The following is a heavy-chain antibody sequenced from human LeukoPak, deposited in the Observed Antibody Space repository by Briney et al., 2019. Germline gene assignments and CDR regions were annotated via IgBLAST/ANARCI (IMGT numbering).Heavy chain of an antibody. D-gene: IGHD5-18*01. CDR1: GFTFNTHA. J-gene: IGHJ4*02. V-gene: IGHV3-23*01. CDR2: INGNGAST. Sequence: GGSLRLSCAASGFTFNTHAMSWVRQAPGKGLEWVSGINGNGASTYYSDSVKGRITISRDNSKNTLYLQMSSLRAEDTAVYYCAKDQGYSYYYLDYWGQGTLVTVSS. CDR3: AKDQGYSYYYLDY.